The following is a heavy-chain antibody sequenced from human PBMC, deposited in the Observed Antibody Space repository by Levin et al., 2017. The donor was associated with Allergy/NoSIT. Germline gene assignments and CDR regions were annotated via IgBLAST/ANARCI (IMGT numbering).Heavy chain of an antibody. J-gene: IGHJ3*01. D-gene: IGHD1/OR15-1a*01. CDR2: ITGGGFNT. Sequence: PSETLSLTCAVSGFSISDYAMAWVRQAPGKGLEWVSEITGGGFNTYYGDSVKGRFTVSKDDSKAMLYLDLSSLRVEDTAVYYCAKKQGGTSGFSFDDWGQGTMVTVSS. CDR1: GFSISDYA. CDR3: AKKQGGTSGFSFDD. V-gene: IGHV3-23*01.